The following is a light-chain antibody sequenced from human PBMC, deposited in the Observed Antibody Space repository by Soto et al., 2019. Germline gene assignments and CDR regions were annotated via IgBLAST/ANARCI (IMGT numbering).Light chain of an antibody. CDR2: GAS. CDR1: QSVSSSY. Sequence: SVSPGERATLSCRASQSVSSSYLAWYQQKPGQAPRLLIYGASSRATGIPDRFSGSGSGTDFTLTISRLEPEDFAVYYCQQYGSSPRTFGQGTKVDI. V-gene: IGKV3-20*01. CDR3: QQYGSSPRT. J-gene: IGKJ1*01.